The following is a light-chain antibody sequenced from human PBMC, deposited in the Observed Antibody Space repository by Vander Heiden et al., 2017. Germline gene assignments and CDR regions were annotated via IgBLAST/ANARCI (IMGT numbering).Light chain of an antibody. V-gene: IGLV2-8*01. CDR1: SSDAGCYNY. CDR3: SSYAGSNNLGV. J-gene: IGLJ3*02. Sequence: QSALTQPPSASGSPGQSVTISCTGTSSDAGCYNYVSWYQQHPGKAPKLMIYEVSKRPSGVPDRFSGSKSGNTASLTVSGLQAEDEADYYCSSYAGSNNLGVFGGGTKLTVL. CDR2: EVS.